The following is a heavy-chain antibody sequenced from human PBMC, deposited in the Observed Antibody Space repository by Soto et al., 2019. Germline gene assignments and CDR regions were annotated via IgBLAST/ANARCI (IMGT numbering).Heavy chain of an antibody. V-gene: IGHV5-51*01. CDR2: IYPGDSDT. CDR3: ATSYDFWSGYYLPHESYFSMDV. CDR1: GYKFTDYW. J-gene: IGHJ6*02. Sequence: GESLKISCNGSGYKFTDYWIGWVRQKPGKGLEWMGIIYPGDSDTKYSPSFQGQVTISVDKSINTSYLQWSSLRASDTAIYYCATSYDFWSGYYLPHESYFSMDVWGQGTSVTVSS. D-gene: IGHD3-3*01.